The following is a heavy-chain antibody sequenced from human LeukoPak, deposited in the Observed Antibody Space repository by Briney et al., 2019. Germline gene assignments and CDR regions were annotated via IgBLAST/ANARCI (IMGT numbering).Heavy chain of an antibody. V-gene: IGHV4-31*03. D-gene: IGHD6-13*01. J-gene: IGHJ4*02. CDR1: GGSISSGGYY. CDR3: ARSPSSSTTLFDY. Sequence: PSQTLSLTCTVSGGSISSGGYYWSWIRQHPGKGLEWIGYIYYSGSTYYNPSLKSRVTISVDTSKSQFSLKLSSVTAADTAVYYCARSPSSSTTLFDYWGQGTLVTVSS. CDR2: IYYSGST.